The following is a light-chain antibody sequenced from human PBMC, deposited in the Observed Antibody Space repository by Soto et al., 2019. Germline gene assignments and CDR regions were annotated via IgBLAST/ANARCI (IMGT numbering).Light chain of an antibody. CDR3: PQSYSSSWT. J-gene: IGKJ1*01. V-gene: IGKV1-39*01. CDR2: AAS. Sequence: DIQMTQSPSSLSASVGDRVTITCRASQSISNYLNWYQQKPGKAPKFLIYAASTLQSGVPSRFSGSGSGTDFTLTISSLQREDFATYFCPQSYSSSWTFGQGTKV. CDR1: QSISNY.